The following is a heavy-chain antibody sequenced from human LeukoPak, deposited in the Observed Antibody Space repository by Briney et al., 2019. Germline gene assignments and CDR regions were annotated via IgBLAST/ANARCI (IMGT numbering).Heavy chain of an antibody. Sequence: GGSLRLSCAASGFTFSSYAMSWVRQAPGKGLEWVSAISGSGGSTYFADSVKGRFTISRDNSKNTLYLQMNSLRAEDTAVYYCAKDSPRIDSSSWTRWGQGTLVTVSS. CDR1: GFTFSSYA. J-gene: IGHJ4*02. V-gene: IGHV3-23*01. D-gene: IGHD6-13*01. CDR3: AKDSPRIDSSSWTR. CDR2: ISGSGGST.